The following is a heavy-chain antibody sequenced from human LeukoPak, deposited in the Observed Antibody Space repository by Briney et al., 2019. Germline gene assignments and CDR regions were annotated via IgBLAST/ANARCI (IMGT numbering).Heavy chain of an antibody. CDR3: ARDMGITMVRGVINSPHFDY. V-gene: IGHV1-18*01. CDR1: GYTFTSYG. J-gene: IGHJ4*02. CDR2: ISAYNGNT. Sequence: ASVKVSCKASGYTFTSYGISWVRQAPGQGLEWMGWISAYNGNTNYAQKFQGRVTITADKSTSTAYMELSSLRSEDTAVYYCARDMGITMVRGVINSPHFDYWGQGTLVTVSS. D-gene: IGHD3-10*01.